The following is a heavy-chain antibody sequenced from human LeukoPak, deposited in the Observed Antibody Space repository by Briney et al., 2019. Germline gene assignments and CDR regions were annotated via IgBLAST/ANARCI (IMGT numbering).Heavy chain of an antibody. J-gene: IGHJ6*04. CDR3: ATLGVTTSYGMDV. Sequence: PGGSLRLSCAASGFTVSSNYMSWVRLAPGKGLEWVSVIYSGGSTYYADSVKGRFTISRDNSKNTLYLQMNSLRAEDTAVYYCATLGVTTSYGMDVWGKGTTVTVSS. D-gene: IGHD4-17*01. CDR2: IYSGGST. V-gene: IGHV3-53*01. CDR1: GFTVSSNY.